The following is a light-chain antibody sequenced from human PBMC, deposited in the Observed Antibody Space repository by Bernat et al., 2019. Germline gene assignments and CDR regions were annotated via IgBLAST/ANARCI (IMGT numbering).Light chain of an antibody. CDR3: QKYDSVPHT. J-gene: IGKJ2*01. CDR1: QGVSNH. CDR2: AAS. V-gene: IGKV1-27*01. Sequence: DIQMTQSPSSLSASVGDRVTISCRASQGVSNHLAWYQHKPGKVPQLLIYAASTLQPGVPSRFSGSGSGTDFTLTISSLQPEDVATYYCQKYDSVPHTFGQGTKLEIK.